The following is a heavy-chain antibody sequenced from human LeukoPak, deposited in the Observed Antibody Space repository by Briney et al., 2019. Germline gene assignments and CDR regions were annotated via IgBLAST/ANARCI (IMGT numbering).Heavy chain of an antibody. J-gene: IGHJ5*02. Sequence: KPSETLSLTCTVSGGSISSSSYSWGWIRQPPGKGLEWIGSIYYSGSTYYNPSLKSRVTISVDTSKNQFSLKLSSVTAADTAVYYCARETKTIQLWYNWFDPWGQGTLVTVSS. D-gene: IGHD5-18*01. CDR2: IYYSGST. CDR1: GGSISSSSYS. CDR3: ARETKTIQLWYNWFDP. V-gene: IGHV4-39*02.